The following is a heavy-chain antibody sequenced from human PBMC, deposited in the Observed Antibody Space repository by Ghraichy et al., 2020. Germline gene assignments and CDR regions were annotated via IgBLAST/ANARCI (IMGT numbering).Heavy chain of an antibody. CDR1: GFTFSNYW. Sequence: GGSLRLSCAASGFTFSNYWMHWVRHAPGKGLLWVSLINSDGSDTTYADSVKGRFTVSRDNAKNTLYLQMNSLRAEDTAVYYCARGQAPVTTPYFDYWGQGTLVTVSS. V-gene: IGHV3-74*01. CDR3: ARGQAPVTTPYFDY. D-gene: IGHD4-17*01. J-gene: IGHJ4*02. CDR2: INSDGSDT.